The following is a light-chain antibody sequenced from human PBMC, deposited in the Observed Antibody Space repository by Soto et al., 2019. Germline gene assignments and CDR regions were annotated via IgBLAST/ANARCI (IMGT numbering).Light chain of an antibody. CDR3: QKYNSAPDT. V-gene: IGKV1-27*01. J-gene: IGKJ2*01. CDR1: QGINSY. Sequence: DIQMTQSPSSLSASVGDRVTITCRASQGINSYLAWYQHKPGNAPKLLINGASTLQSGVPSRFSGSGSGTEFTSPISSLQPEDVATYYCQKYNSAPDTFGQGTKLEIK. CDR2: GAS.